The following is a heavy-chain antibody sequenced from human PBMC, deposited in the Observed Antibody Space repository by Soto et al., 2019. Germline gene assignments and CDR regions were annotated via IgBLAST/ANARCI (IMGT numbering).Heavy chain of an antibody. CDR2: IKEDGSEK. CDR3: ARGITIFGGGSWFDP. D-gene: IGHD3-3*01. J-gene: IGHJ5*02. CDR1: GFTFTTYW. Sequence: EVQLVESGGGLVQPGGSLRLSCAASGFTFTTYWMSWVRQAPGKGLEWVANIKEDGSEKYYVDSVKGRFTISRDNAKNSLYVQMNSVRAEDTAVYYCARGITIFGGGSWFDPWGQGTLVTVSS. V-gene: IGHV3-7*05.